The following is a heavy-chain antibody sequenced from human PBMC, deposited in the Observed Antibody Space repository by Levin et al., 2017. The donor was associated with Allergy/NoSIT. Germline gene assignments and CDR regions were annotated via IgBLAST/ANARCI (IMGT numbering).Heavy chain of an antibody. J-gene: IGHJ4*02. CDR2: INPNSGGT. Sequence: KAGGSLRLSCKASGYTFTGYYMHWVRQAPGQGLEWMGWINPNSGGTNYAQKFQGRVTMTRDTSISTAYMELSRLRSDDTAVYYCARLAILPEWGQGTLVTVSS. D-gene: IGHD3-9*01. CDR3: ARLAILPE. V-gene: IGHV1-2*02. CDR1: GYTFTGYY.